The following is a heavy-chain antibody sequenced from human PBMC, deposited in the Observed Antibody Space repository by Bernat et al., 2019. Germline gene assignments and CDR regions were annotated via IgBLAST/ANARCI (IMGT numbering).Heavy chain of an antibody. D-gene: IGHD6-13*01. CDR1: GFTFGDYA. J-gene: IGHJ3*02. CDR3: TRAGEYSSSWPWAFDI. Sequence: EVQLVESGGGLVKPGRSLRLSCTASGFTFGDYAMSWFRQAPGKGLEWVGFIRSKAYGGTTEYAASVKGSFTISRDDSKSIAYLQMNSLKTEHTAVYYCTRAGEYSSSWPWAFDIWGQGTMVTVSS. CDR2: IRSKAYGGTT. V-gene: IGHV3-49*05.